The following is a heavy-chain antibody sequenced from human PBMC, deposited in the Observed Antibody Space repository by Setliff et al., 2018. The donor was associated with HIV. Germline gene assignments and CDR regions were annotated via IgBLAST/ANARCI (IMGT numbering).Heavy chain of an antibody. CDR2: IYYSGST. J-gene: IGHJ5*02. D-gene: IGHD3-3*01. CDR1: GGSVNSGTYY. Sequence: SETLSLTCTVSGGSVNSGTYYWGWIRQPPGKGLEWIGSIYYSGSTYYNPSLKSRVTISIDTSKNQFSLKMSSVTAADTAMYYCARPLLRFLEWPPSWFDPWGQGTLVTVSS. V-gene: IGHV4-39*01. CDR3: ARPLLRFLEWPPSWFDP.